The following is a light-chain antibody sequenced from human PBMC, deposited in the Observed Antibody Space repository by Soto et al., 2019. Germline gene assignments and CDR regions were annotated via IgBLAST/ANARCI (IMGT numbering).Light chain of an antibody. Sequence: QSALTQPPSASGSPGQAVTISCTGTSSDVGGYNLVSWYQQHPGKAPKLLIYEVIKRPPGVPERFSGSKSGNTASLTVSGLQAEDEADYYCSSYAGSNNFEVFGGGTKLTVL. J-gene: IGLJ2*01. CDR1: SSDVGGYNL. CDR3: SSYAGSNNFEV. CDR2: EVI. V-gene: IGLV2-8*01.